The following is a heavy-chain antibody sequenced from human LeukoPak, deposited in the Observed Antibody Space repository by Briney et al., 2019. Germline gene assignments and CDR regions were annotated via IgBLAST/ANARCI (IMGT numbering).Heavy chain of an antibody. CDR1: RGSVSSSTYY. J-gene: IGHJ4*02. CDR3: TAEKNGSPHY. Sequence: SETLSLTCTVSRGSVSSSTYYWSWVRQPPGKGLEWIASIYYTGSTYYNPSLKSRITISLDMSNNELFLTMTSVTAADTAVYFCTAEKNGSPHYWGQGTQVTVSS. V-gene: IGHV4-39*07. CDR2: IYYTGST. D-gene: IGHD2-8*01.